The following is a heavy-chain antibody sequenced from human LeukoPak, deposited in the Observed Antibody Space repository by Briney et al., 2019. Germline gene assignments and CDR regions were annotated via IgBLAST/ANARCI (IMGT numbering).Heavy chain of an antibody. J-gene: IGHJ3*02. CDR3: ARVSTAFDAFDI. CDR2: IYYSGST. V-gene: IGHV4-59*12. D-gene: IGHD5-18*01. Sequence: PSETLSLTCTVSGGSISSYYWSWIRQPPGKGLEWIGYIYYSGSTNYNPSLKSRVTISVDTSKNQFSLKLSSVTAADTAVYYCARVSTAFDAFDIWGQGTMVTVSS. CDR1: GGSISSYY.